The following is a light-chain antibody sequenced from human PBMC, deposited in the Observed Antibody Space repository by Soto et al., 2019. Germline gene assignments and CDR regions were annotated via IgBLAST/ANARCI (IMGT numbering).Light chain of an antibody. CDR3: NSYTSSSTPYV. V-gene: IGLV2-14*01. J-gene: IGLJ1*01. CDR1: SSDVGGYNY. Sequence: QSVLTQPASVSGSPGQSITISCIGTSSDVGGYNYVSWYQQHPGKAPKLMIYDVSNRPSGVSNRFSGSKSGNTASLTISGLQAEDEADYYCNSYTSSSTPYVFGTGTRSPS. CDR2: DVS.